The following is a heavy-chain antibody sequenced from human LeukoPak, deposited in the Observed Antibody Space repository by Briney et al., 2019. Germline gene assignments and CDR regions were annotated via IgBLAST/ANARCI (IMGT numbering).Heavy chain of an antibody. CDR2: ISAYNGNT. V-gene: IGHV1-18*01. Sequence: ASVKVSCKASGYTFTNYGITWVRQAPGRGLEWMGWISAYNGNTRYAQKFQGRVTMTTDTSTSTAYLELRSLRSDDTAIYYCARDYSHYCSSTSCSFYFDYWGQGTLVTVSS. D-gene: IGHD2-2*01. J-gene: IGHJ4*02. CDR1: GYTFTNYG. CDR3: ARDYSHYCSSTSCSFYFDY.